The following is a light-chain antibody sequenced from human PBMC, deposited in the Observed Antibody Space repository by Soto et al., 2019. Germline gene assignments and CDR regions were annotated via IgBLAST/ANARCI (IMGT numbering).Light chain of an antibody. J-gene: IGKJ2*01. CDR1: QSVSSSY. CDR3: QQYGGSPPYT. CDR2: GAS. Sequence: EIVLTQSPGTLSLSPGERVTLSCRASQSVSSSYLAWYQQQPAQAPSLLIYGASNRATGIPVRLSGSGSGTDFTLTISRLEPEDFAVYYCQQYGGSPPYTFGQGTKLEIK. V-gene: IGKV3-20*01.